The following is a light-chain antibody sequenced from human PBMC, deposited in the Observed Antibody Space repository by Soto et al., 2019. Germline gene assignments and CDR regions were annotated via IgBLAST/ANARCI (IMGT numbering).Light chain of an antibody. J-gene: IGLJ1*01. CDR3: SSYTSGSTFYV. CDR2: DVS. CDR1: SSDIGGYNY. V-gene: IGLV2-14*01. Sequence: QSALTQPASVSGSPGQSITISCTGTSSDIGGYNYVSWFQQHPGKAPKLMISDVSNRPSGVSNRFSGSKSGNTASLTISGLQAEEEADYYCSSYTSGSTFYVFGTGTKLTVL.